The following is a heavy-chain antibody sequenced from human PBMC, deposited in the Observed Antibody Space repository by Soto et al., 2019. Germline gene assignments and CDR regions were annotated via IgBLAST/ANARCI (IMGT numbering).Heavy chain of an antibody. Sequence: QSGWSLRLSCAASGFTVSSYYMSLVRQAPGMLLEWASFIYSGGSTYYADSVKGRFTISRDNSKNTLYLQMNSLRAEDTAVYYCARNTTSHSCYYYGKDVWGKGITVIVST. CDR3: ARNTTSHSCYYYGKDV. CDR1: GFTVSSYY. J-gene: IGHJ6*04. D-gene: IGHD2-2*01. V-gene: IGHV3-53*01. CDR2: IYSGGST.